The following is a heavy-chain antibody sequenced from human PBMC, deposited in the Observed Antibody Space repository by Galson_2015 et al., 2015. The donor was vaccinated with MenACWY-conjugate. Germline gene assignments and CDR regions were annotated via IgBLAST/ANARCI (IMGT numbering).Heavy chain of an antibody. CDR1: GFTFSTYW. Sequence: SLRLSCAASGFTFSTYWMHWVRQAPGKGLVWVSRINSAGRSPSYAASVKGRFTISRDNAKNTLYLQMNSLRAEDTAVYYCARLGGNFRTPSHFDYWGQGTLVTVSS. CDR2: INSAGRSP. J-gene: IGHJ4*02. CDR3: ARLGGNFRTPSHFDY. D-gene: IGHD4-23*01. V-gene: IGHV3-74*01.